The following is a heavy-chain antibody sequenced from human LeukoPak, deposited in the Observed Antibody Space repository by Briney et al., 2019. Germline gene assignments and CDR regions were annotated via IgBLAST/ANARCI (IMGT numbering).Heavy chain of an antibody. D-gene: IGHD6-13*01. CDR1: GFTFSSNA. J-gene: IGHJ4*02. CDR3: ATDSSSWYFDY. Sequence: GGSLRLSCAASGFTFSSNAMSWVRQAPGKGLKWVSGISGGGGSTSYADSVKGRFTISRDNSKNTLYLQMNSLTAEDSAIYYCATDSSSWYFDYWGQGTLVTVSS. V-gene: IGHV3-23*01. CDR2: ISGGGGST.